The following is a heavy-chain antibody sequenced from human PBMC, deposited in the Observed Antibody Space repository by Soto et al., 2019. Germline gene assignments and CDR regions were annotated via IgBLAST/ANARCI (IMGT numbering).Heavy chain of an antibody. CDR3: ASALRGTR. CDR2: MNPETGDT. D-gene: IGHD1-26*01. V-gene: IGHV1-8*01. CDR1: GYTFTTYD. Sequence: QVQVVQSGAEVKKPGASVKVSCKVSGYTFTTYDINWVRQAPGQGLEWMGWMNPETGDTGYGQQFQGRVTLGRNTAITTAYLELTKLRFEDTAVYYFASALRGTRWGQGPLVTVSA. J-gene: IGHJ4*02.